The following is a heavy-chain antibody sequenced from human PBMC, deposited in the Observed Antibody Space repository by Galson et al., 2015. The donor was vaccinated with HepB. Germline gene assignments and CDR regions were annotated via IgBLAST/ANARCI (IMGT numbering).Heavy chain of an antibody. CDR3: AKEWEDCSGTGCGIWRPLAS. CDR2: INGGAGST. J-gene: IGHJ4*02. D-gene: IGHD2-2*01. Sequence: SLRLSCAAYGFTFSSYAMGWVRQGPGKGLEWVSGINGGAGSTYYGDSVKGRFTISRDNSKNTLYLQMNSLRAEDTAVYYCAKEWEDCSGTGCGIWRPLASWGQGTLVTVSP. CDR1: GFTFSSYA. V-gene: IGHV3-23*01.